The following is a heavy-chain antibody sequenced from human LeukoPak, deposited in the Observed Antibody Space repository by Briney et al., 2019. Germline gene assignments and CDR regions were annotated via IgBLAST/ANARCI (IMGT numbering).Heavy chain of an antibody. V-gene: IGHV3-21*01. D-gene: IGHD3-22*01. CDR1: GFIFSTYS. CDR2: ISSSSTYM. Sequence: GGSLRLSCAASGFIFSTYSLNWVRQAPGKGLEWVSSISSSSTYMYYADSVKGRFTISRDSAENSLYLQMNSLRAEDTALYYCARARIRPYYYDSSGCRNDAFDIWGQGTMVTVSS. J-gene: IGHJ3*02. CDR3: ARARIRPYYYDSSGCRNDAFDI.